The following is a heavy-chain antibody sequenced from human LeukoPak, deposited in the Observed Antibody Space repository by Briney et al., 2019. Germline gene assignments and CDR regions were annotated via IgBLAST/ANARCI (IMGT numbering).Heavy chain of an antibody. CDR2: INPNSGGT. V-gene: IGHV1-2*02. Sequence: ASVKVSCKASGYTFTGYYMHWVRQAPGQGLEWMGWINPNSGGTNYAQKFQGRVTMTRDTSISTAYMELSRLRSDDTAVYYCARVRLRYFDASTLDAFDIWGQGTMVTVSS. J-gene: IGHJ3*02. CDR3: ARVRLRYFDASTLDAFDI. D-gene: IGHD3-9*01. CDR1: GYTFTGYY.